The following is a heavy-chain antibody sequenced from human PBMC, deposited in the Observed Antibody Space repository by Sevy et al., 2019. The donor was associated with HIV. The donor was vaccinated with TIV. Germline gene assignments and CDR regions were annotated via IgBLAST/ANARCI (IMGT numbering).Heavy chain of an antibody. V-gene: IGHV3-15*01. D-gene: IGHD2-15*01. CDR3: TTQDIVVVVAAAYAFDI. Sequence: GGSLRLSCAASGFTFSNAWMSWVRQAPGKGLEWVGRIKSKTDGGTTDYAAPVKGRFTISRDDSKNTLYLQMNSLKTEDTAVYYCTTQDIVVVVAAAYAFDIWDQGTMVTVSS. J-gene: IGHJ3*02. CDR2: IKSKTDGGTT. CDR1: GFTFSNAW.